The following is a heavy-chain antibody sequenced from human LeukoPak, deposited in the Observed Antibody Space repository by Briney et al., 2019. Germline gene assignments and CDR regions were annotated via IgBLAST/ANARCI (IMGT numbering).Heavy chain of an antibody. V-gene: IGHV3-30*02. CDR2: IRYDGSNK. J-gene: IGHJ5*02. D-gene: IGHD6-13*01. Sequence: GGSLRLSCAASGFTFSSYGMHWVRQAPGKGLEWVAFIRYDGSNKYYADSVKGRFTISRDNSKNTLYLQMNSLRAEDTAVYYCARRVYSSSWLDPWGQGTLVTVSS. CDR1: GFTFSSYG. CDR3: ARRVYSSSWLDP.